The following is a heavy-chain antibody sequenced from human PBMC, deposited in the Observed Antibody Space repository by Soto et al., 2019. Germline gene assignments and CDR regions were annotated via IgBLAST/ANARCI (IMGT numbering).Heavy chain of an antibody. CDR1: GGTFSSYT. V-gene: IGHV1-69*04. D-gene: IGHD2-15*01. Sequence: ASVKVSCKASGGTFSSYTISCVRQAPGQGLEWMGRIIPILGIANYTQKFQGRVTITAGKSTSTAYMELSSLRSEDTAVYYCARDRRDCSGGSCLNYWGQGTLVTVSS. J-gene: IGHJ4*02. CDR3: ARDRRDCSGGSCLNY. CDR2: IIPILGIA.